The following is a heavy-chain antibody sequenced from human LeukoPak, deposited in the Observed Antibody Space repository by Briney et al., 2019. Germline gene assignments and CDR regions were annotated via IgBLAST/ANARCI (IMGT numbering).Heavy chain of an antibody. D-gene: IGHD6-13*01. J-gene: IGHJ3*02. V-gene: IGHV3-23*01. CDR3: AKDFYPGGSWDSFDI. Sequence: PGGSLRLSCVASGFTFSSYAMSWVRQAPGKGLEWVSAISGSGGSIYYADSVKGRFTISRDNSKNTLYLQMISLRAEDTAVYYCAKDFYPGGSWDSFDIWGQGTMVTVSS. CDR2: ISGSGGSI. CDR1: GFTFSSYA.